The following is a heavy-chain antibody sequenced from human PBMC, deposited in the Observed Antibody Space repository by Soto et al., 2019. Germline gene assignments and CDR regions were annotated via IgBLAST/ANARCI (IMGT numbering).Heavy chain of an antibody. J-gene: IGHJ6*02. CDR2: ISYDGSNK. V-gene: IGHV3-30*18. Sequence: LRLSCAASGFTFSSYGMHWVRQAPGKGLEGVAVISYDGSNKYYADSVKGRFTISRDNSKNTLYLQMNSLRAEDTAVYYCAKDGPMVRGVIIIFHYYYGMDVWGQGTTVTVSS. CDR3: AKDGPMVRGVIIIFHYYYGMDV. D-gene: IGHD3-10*01. CDR1: GFTFSSYG.